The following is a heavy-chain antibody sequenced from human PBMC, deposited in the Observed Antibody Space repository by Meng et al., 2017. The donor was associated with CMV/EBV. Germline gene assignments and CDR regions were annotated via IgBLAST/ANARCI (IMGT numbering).Heavy chain of an antibody. Sequence: GESLKISCAASGFTFDDYTMHWVRQASGKGLEWVSLISWDGGSTYYADSVKGRFTISRDNSKNSLYLQMNSLRTEDTALYYCAKDQDIVATGGAFDYWGQGTLVTVSS. CDR1: GFTFDDYT. CDR3: AKDQDIVATGGAFDY. J-gene: IGHJ4*02. V-gene: IGHV3-43*01. D-gene: IGHD5-12*01. CDR2: ISWDGGST.